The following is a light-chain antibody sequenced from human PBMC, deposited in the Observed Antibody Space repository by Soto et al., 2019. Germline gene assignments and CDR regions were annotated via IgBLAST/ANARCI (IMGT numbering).Light chain of an antibody. V-gene: IGKV3-20*01. CDR1: QTISSGY. CDR3: QPYGSSRT. Sequence: EIVLTQSPGTLSLSPGERATLSCRASQTISSGYLAWYQQKPGQAPRLLIYGASSRATGIPDRFSGSGSGTDFTLTISRLEPEDFAVYYCQPYGSSRTFGQGTKVEIK. J-gene: IGKJ1*01. CDR2: GAS.